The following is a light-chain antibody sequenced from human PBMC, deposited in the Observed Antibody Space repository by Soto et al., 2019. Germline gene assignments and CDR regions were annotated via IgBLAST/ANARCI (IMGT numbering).Light chain of an antibody. V-gene: IGKV3-15*01. CDR2: GAS. Sequence: EKVMTQSPATLSVSPGERATLSCRASQSVSSNLAWYQQKPGQAPRLLIYGASSRATGIPVRFSGSGSGTEFTLTISSLQSEDFAVYYCQKYNNWPLTCGQGTQLEIK. J-gene: IGKJ5*01. CDR3: QKYNNWPLT. CDR1: QSVSSN.